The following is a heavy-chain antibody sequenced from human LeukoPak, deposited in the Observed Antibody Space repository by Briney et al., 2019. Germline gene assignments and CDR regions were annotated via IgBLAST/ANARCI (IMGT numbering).Heavy chain of an antibody. V-gene: IGHV4-39*01. CDR1: GASISSASDY. CDR2: IYYGGST. J-gene: IGHJ5*02. CDR3: ARIGGGSWRNPGYWFDP. D-gene: IGHD2-15*01. Sequence: SETLSLTCAVSGASISSASDYWGWIRQPPGKGLEWLGSIYYGGSTYDNPSLRSRVTISVDTSKNQFSLKLTSVTAADTSVYYCARIGGGSWRNPGYWFDPWGQGNLVTVSS.